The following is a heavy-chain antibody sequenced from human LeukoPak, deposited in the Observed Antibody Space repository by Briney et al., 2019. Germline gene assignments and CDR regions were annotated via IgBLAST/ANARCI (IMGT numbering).Heavy chain of an antibody. V-gene: IGHV3-30*03. CDR1: GFTFSTYG. J-gene: IGHJ4*02. D-gene: IGHD3-10*01. CDR2: ITYDGYYK. CDR3: ARDLSPVVRAPPMGY. Sequence: GTSLRLSCAASGFTFSTYGMHWVRQAPGKGLEWVALITYDGYYKYYSDSVKGRFTISSDTSKNTLSLQMNSLRAEDTAVYYCARDLSPVVRAPPMGYWGQGTLVTVSS.